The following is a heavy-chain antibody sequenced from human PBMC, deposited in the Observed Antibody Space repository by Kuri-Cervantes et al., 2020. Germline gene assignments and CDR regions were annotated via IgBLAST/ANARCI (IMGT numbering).Heavy chain of an antibody. D-gene: IGHD2-15*01. CDR2: ISYDGSNK. J-gene: IGHJ1*01. CDR1: GFTFSSYG. V-gene: IGHV3-30*03. Sequence: GGSLRLSCAASGFTFSSYGMHWVRQAPGKGLEWVAVISYDGSNKYYADSVKGRFAISRDNAKSSLYLQMNTLRDEDTAVYYCARDPGGGVEERLQYWGQGTLVNVSS. CDR3: ARDPGGGVEERLQY.